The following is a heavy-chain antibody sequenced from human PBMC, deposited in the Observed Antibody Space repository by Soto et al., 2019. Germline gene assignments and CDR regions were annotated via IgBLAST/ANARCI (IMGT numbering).Heavy chain of an antibody. CDR2: LYAGAGT. CDR1: GFTVSSNF. D-gene: IGHD2-8*02. J-gene: IGHJ3*01. Sequence: QLVESGGGLVQPGGSLRLSCAASGFTVSSNFMNWVRQSPGKGLEWLTVLYAGAGTYYSDSVKERFPISRDNAKNKLYLQLNRMRAEDTAIYYCARQCGVDGSNAFDHWGQGTMVTVS. CDR3: ARQCGVDGSNAFDH. V-gene: IGHV3-66*04.